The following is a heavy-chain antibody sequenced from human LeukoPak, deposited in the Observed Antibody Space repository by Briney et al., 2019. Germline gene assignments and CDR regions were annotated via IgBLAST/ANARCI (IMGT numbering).Heavy chain of an antibody. CDR2: IKQDGSEK. CDR1: GFTFSSYW. Sequence: GGSLRLSCAAPGFTFSSYWMSWVRQAPGKGLEWVANIKQDGSEKYYVDSVKGRFTISRDNAKNSLYLQMNSLRAEDTAVYYCARDQNWFDPWGQGTLVTVSS. J-gene: IGHJ5*02. CDR3: ARDQNWFDP. V-gene: IGHV3-7*01.